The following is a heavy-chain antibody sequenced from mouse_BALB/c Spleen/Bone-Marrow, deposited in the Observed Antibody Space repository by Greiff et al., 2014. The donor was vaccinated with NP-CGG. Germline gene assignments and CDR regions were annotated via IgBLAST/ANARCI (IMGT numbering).Heavy chain of an antibody. J-gene: IGHJ4*01. CDR3: ARKRRYYAMDY. CDR2: IWSGGST. Sequence: VQVVESGPGLVQPSQSLSITCTVSGFSLTSYGVHWVRQSPGKGLEWLGVIWSGGSTDNNAAFISRLSISKDNSKSQVFFKMNSLQANDTAIYYCARKRRYYAMDYWGQGTSVTVSS. V-gene: IGHV2-2*02. CDR1: GFSLTSYG.